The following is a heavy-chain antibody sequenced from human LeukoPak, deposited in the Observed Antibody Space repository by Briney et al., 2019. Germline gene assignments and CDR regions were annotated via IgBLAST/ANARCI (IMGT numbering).Heavy chain of an antibody. CDR2: ISAYTGNT. J-gene: IGHJ4*02. V-gene: IGHV1-18*01. D-gene: IGHD3-22*01. CDR1: GYTFTSYG. Sequence: ASVKVSCKASGYTFTSYGISWVRQAPGHGLEWLGWISAYTGNTNYAQKLQGRVTTTTDTSTSTAYMELRSLRSDDTAVYYCARETYYYDSSGYLTTRYFDYWGQGTLVTVSS. CDR3: ARETYYYDSSGYLTTRYFDY.